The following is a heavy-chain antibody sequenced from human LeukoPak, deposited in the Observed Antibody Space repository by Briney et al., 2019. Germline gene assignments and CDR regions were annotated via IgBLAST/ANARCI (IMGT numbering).Heavy chain of an antibody. CDR1: GVTFNSYA. D-gene: IGHD5-24*01. J-gene: IGHJ3*01. Sequence: SVKVSCKASGVTFNSYAISWVRQAPGQGREWMGGIIPIFGKANYAQKFQGRVTITADESTSTAYMELSSLRSEDTAVYYCARDQGDGYSKPPIVWGQGTMVTVSS. CDR2: IIPIFGKA. CDR3: ARDQGDGYSKPPIV. V-gene: IGHV1-69*13.